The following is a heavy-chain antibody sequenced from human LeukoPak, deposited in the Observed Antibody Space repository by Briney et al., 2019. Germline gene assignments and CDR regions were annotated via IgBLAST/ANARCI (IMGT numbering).Heavy chain of an antibody. V-gene: IGHV3-23*01. CDR2: ISGSGGST. J-gene: IGHJ4*02. CDR1: GFTFSSYA. CDR3: AKDLTMAAAGIFDY. Sequence: GGSLRLSCAASGFTFSSYAMSWVRQAPGKGLEWVSAISGSGGSTYYADSVKGRFTISRDNSKNTLHLQMNSLRADDTAVYYCAKDLTMAAAGIFDYWGQGTLVTVSS. D-gene: IGHD6-13*01.